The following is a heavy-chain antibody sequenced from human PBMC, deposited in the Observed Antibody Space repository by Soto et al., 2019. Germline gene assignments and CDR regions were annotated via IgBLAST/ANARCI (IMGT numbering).Heavy chain of an antibody. V-gene: IGHV3-7*01. Sequence: EVQLVESGGGLVQPGGSLRLSCAASGFTFSSYWMSWVGQAPGKGLEGVANIKQEGSEKYYVDSVKGRFTISRDNAKNSLYLQMNSLRAEDTAVYYCARVDCSGGSCYSFDFDYWGQGTLVTVSS. D-gene: IGHD2-15*01. J-gene: IGHJ4*02. CDR2: IKQEGSEK. CDR3: ARVDCSGGSCYSFDFDY. CDR1: GFTFSSYW.